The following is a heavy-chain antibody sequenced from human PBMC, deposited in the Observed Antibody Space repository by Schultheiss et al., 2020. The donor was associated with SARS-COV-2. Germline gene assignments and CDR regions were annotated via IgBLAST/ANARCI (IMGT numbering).Heavy chain of an antibody. J-gene: IGHJ5*02. Sequence: SETLSLTCTVSGGSISSYYWSWIRQPPGKGLEWIGRIYSSGTTNYNPSLDSRVTMSVDTSKNQFSLKLSSVTAADTAVYYCARVGAPDYYDSSGYYAAWGQGTLVTVSS. V-gene: IGHV4-4*07. D-gene: IGHD3-22*01. CDR3: ARVGAPDYYDSSGYYAA. CDR2: IYSSGTT. CDR1: GGSISSYY.